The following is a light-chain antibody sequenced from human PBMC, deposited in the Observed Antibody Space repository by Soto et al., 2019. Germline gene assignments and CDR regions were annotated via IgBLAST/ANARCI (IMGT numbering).Light chain of an antibody. CDR1: SSDIGGYNY. CDR3: SSYTSSSTSVI. Sequence: QSALTQPASVSGSPGQSITISCTGTSSDIGGYNYVSWYQQHPGKAPKVVIYEVSNRPLGVSNRFSASKSGNTASLIISGLQADDEADYFCSSYTSSSTSVIFGRGTKLTVL. J-gene: IGLJ2*01. V-gene: IGLV2-14*01. CDR2: EVS.